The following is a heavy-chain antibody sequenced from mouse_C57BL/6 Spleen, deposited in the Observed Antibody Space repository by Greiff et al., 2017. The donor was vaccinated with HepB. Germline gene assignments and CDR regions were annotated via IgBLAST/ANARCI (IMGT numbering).Heavy chain of an antibody. V-gene: IGHV5-17*01. J-gene: IGHJ4*01. CDR2: ISSGSSTI. D-gene: IGHD2-4*01. Sequence: EVHLVESGGGLVKPGGSLKLSCAASGFTFSDYGMHWVRQAPEKGLEWVAYISSGSSTIYYADTVKGRFTISRDNAKNTLFLQMTSLRSEDTAMYYCASPIYYDYDVYAMDYWGQGTSVTVSS. CDR3: ASPIYYDYDVYAMDY. CDR1: GFTFSDYG.